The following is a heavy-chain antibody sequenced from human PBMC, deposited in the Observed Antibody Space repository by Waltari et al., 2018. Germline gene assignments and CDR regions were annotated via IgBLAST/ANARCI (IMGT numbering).Heavy chain of an antibody. Sequence: EVXLVXSGGXLVQPGGSLRLSCAASGITVGNHYLSWVRQAPGKXLELIXLIYSXGSTYXADSVKGRFTXSRDNSKNTLYLQMNSLXSEDTAVYXCARDXPGVAAAGPGRXWGQGTLVTVSS. CDR2: IYSXGST. CDR1: GITVGNHY. V-gene: IGHV3-66*02. D-gene: IGHD6-25*01. CDR3: ARDXPGVAAAGPGRX. J-gene: IGHJ4*02.